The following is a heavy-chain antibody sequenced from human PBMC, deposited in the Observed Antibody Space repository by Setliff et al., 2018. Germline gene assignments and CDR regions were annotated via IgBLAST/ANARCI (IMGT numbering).Heavy chain of an antibody. V-gene: IGHV4-61*02. D-gene: IGHD1-26*01. CDR2: IYSSGNT. J-gene: IGHJ4*02. CDR1: GGSIRSDNYY. Sequence: SETLSLTCAISGGSIRSDNYYWNWIRQPAGKGLEWIGRIYSSGNTNYNPSFKSRLTILRDKSRNQFSLNLDSVTAADTAVYYCGRPLVGVTTGFENWGQGTLVTVSS. CDR3: GRPLVGVTTGFEN.